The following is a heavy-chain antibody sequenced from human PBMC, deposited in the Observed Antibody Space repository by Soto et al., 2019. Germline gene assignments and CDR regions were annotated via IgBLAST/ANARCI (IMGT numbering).Heavy chain of an antibody. Sequence: QVQLVQSGAEVKKPGSSVKVSCKASGGTFSSYAISWVRQAPGQGLEWMGGIIPIFGTANYAQKIQGRVTITADKSTSPAYMELSSLRSEDTAVYYCARAQWELLRGYYYYGMDVWGQGTTVTVSS. D-gene: IGHD1-26*01. V-gene: IGHV1-69*06. J-gene: IGHJ6*02. CDR3: ARAQWELLRGYYYYGMDV. CDR1: GGTFSSYA. CDR2: IIPIFGTA.